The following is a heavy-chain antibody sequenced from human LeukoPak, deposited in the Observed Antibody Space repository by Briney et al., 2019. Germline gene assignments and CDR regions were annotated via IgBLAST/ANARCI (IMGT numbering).Heavy chain of an antibody. CDR2: IYGGGNI. CDR3: ARGASYNYPYYFDY. Sequence: GGSLRLSCAASGFTVSSNYMNWVRQAPGKGLEWVSVIYGGGNIYYADSVKGRFTISRDNSKNTLYLQMNSLRAEDTAVYYCARGASYNYPYYFDYWGQGTLVTVSS. CDR1: GFTVSSNY. J-gene: IGHJ4*02. D-gene: IGHD5-24*01. V-gene: IGHV3-53*01.